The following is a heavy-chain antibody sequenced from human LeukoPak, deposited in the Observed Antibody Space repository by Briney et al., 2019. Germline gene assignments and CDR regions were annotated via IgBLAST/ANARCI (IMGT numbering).Heavy chain of an antibody. CDR2: ISGSGGST. CDR3: AKGPHYIVVVPAALDY. D-gene: IGHD2-2*01. J-gene: IGHJ4*02. Sequence: GGSLRLSCAASGFTFSSYAMSWVRQAPGKGLEWVSAISGSGGSTYYADSVKGRFTISRDNSKNTLYLQMNSLRAEDTAVYYCAKGPHYIVVVPAALDYWGQGTLVTVSS. V-gene: IGHV3-23*01. CDR1: GFTFSSYA.